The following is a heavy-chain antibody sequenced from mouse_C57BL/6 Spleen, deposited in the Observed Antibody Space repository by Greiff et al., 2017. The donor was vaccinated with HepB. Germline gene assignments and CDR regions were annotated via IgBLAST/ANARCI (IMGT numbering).Heavy chain of an antibody. CDR1: GYTFTSYW. Sequence: QVQLKQPGAELVMPGASVKLSCKASGYTFTSYWMHWVKQRPGQGLEWIGEIDPSDSYTNYNQKFKGKSTLTVDKSSSTAYMQLSSLTSEDSAVYYCARGGSSYPLAMDYWGQGTSVTVSS. D-gene: IGHD1-1*01. J-gene: IGHJ4*01. CDR3: ARGGSSYPLAMDY. V-gene: IGHV1-69*01. CDR2: IDPSDSYT.